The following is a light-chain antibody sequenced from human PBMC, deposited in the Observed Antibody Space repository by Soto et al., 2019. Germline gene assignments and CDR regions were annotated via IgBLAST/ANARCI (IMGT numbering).Light chain of an antibody. CDR3: GTWDSSLSAYV. Sequence: QSVMTQPPSVSAAPGQKVTISCSGSSSNIGGNSVSWYQQLPGTAPKLLIYDDNKRPSGIPDRFSGSKSGTSAILGITGLQTGDEADYYCGTWDSSLSAYVFGTGTKVTVL. J-gene: IGLJ1*01. CDR2: DDN. V-gene: IGLV1-51*01. CDR1: SSNIGGNS.